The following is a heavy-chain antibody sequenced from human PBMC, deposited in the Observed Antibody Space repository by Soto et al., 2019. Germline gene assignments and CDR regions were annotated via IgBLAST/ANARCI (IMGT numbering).Heavy chain of an antibody. Sequence: GASVKVSCKASGYTFTGYAMHWVRQAPGQRLEWMGWINAGNGNTKYPQKFQGRVTITRDTSASTAYMELSSLRSEDTAVYYCARGGSLYWYFDLWGRGTLVTVSS. V-gene: IGHV1-3*01. D-gene: IGHD1-26*01. CDR2: INAGNGNT. J-gene: IGHJ2*01. CDR3: ARGGSLYWYFDL. CDR1: GYTFTGYA.